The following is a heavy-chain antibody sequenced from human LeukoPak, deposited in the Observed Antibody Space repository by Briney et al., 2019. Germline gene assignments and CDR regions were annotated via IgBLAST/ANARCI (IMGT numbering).Heavy chain of an antibody. Sequence: GGSLRLSCAASQLTFSRYWMSWVRQPPGKGLEWVANIKQDGSEKYYVDSVKGRFTISRDNAKNSLYLQMNSLRAEDTAVYYCAREGRQGYWYDSSGYFGFDYWGQGTLVTVSS. J-gene: IGHJ4*02. V-gene: IGHV3-7*03. CDR3: AREGRQGYWYDSSGYFGFDY. CDR1: QLTFSRYW. D-gene: IGHD3-22*01. CDR2: IKQDGSEK.